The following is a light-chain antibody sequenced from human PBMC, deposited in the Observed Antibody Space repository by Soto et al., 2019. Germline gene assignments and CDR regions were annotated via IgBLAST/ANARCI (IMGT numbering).Light chain of an antibody. CDR3: QQYNNYLS. V-gene: IGKV1-5*01. CDR2: HAS. Sequence: DIQLSQSPSTLSASVGNRVTISCRASQSLSRWLAWYQQKPVKAPTLLIYHASTLESGVPSRFSGSGSGTEFTLTISSLQPDDAPTYYCQQYNNYLSFGQGTKVDIK. CDR1: QSLSRW. J-gene: IGKJ1*01.